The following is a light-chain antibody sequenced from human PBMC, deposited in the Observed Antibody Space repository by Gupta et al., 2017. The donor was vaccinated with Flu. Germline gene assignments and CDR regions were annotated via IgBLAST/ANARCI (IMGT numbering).Light chain of an antibody. CDR1: SSEVGGYNW. CDR3: SSDTDSSLVV. J-gene: IGLJ2*01. V-gene: IGLV2-14*03. Sequence: SITIPCTGTSSEVGGYNWVAWYQQHPGKAHNLLISDVSKRPSGVSNRFSGSKSGNTASLTISGRQAEDEADYFCSSDTDSSLVVLGGGTKLTVL. CDR2: DVS.